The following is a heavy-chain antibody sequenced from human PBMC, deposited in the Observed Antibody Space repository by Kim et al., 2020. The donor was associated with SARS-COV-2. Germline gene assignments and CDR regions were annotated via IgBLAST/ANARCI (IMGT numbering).Heavy chain of an antibody. D-gene: IGHD2-21*01. J-gene: IGHJ2*01. Sequence: GGSLRLSCAAAGFTFSSYGMNWVRQTPGRGLEWVSGISGSGGSTYYPDSVKGRFTISRDNSKNTLYLQMDSLRAEDTAIYYCAKDWGGSHWYLDLWGRGTLVTVSS. CDR2: ISGSGGST. CDR1: GFTFSSYG. V-gene: IGHV3-23*01. CDR3: AKDWGGSHWYLDL.